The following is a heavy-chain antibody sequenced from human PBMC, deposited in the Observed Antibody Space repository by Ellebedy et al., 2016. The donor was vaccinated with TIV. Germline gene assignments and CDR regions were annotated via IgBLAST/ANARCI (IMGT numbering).Heavy chain of an antibody. D-gene: IGHD3-10*01. V-gene: IGHV4-59*01. CDR1: DGSIRPYY. CDR2: AYHSGST. Sequence: SETLSLTCVVSDGSIRPYYWTWIRQPPGRGLEWIGYAYHSGSTDYNPSLESRVTISVDTSKNQISLRLTSVTAADTAVYYCARPTHYFGSGSPPYGIDVWGQGTTVTVSS. CDR3: ARPTHYFGSGSPPYGIDV. J-gene: IGHJ6*02.